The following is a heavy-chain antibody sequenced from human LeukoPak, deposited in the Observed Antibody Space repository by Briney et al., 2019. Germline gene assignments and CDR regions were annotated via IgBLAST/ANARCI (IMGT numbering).Heavy chain of an antibody. D-gene: IGHD6-13*01. CDR1: GFTFSDYY. CDR3: ARRDSSSWYGVDY. V-gene: IGHV3-11*01. Sequence: GRSLRLSCAASGFTFSDYYMSWIRQAPGKGLEWVSYISSSGRTIYYADSVKGRFTISRDNAKNSLFLQMNSLRAEDTAVYYCARRDSSSWYGVDYWGQGTLVTVSS. J-gene: IGHJ4*02. CDR2: ISSSGRTI.